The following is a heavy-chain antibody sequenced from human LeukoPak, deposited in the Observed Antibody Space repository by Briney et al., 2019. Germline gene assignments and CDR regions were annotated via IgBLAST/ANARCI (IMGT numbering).Heavy chain of an antibody. CDR2: ISGGGRST. J-gene: IGHJ4*02. D-gene: IGHD3-22*01. V-gene: IGHV3-23*01. Sequence: GGSLRLSCAGSGFTFNTYTMNWVRQAPGKGLEWVSVISGGGRSTSYADSLKGRFTISRDNSKNTLYLQMNSLRAEDTAVYYCAQLDVLRSDYFESWGQGTLVTVSS. CDR1: GFTFNTYT. CDR3: AQLDVLRSDYFES.